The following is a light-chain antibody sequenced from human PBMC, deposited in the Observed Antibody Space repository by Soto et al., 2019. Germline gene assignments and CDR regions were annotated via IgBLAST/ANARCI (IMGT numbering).Light chain of an antibody. V-gene: IGKV3-15*01. CDR2: GAS. CDR3: MQALQTPRT. Sequence: EIVLTQSPATLSVSPGERATLSCRASQSVSSNLAWYQQKPGQSPRLLIYGASTRATGLPARFSGSGSGTDFTLKISRVEAEDVGVYYCMQALQTPRTFGQGTKVDIK. CDR1: QSVSSN. J-gene: IGKJ1*01.